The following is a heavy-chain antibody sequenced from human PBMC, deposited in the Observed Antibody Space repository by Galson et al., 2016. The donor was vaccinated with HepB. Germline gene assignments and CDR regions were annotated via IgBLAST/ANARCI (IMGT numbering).Heavy chain of an antibody. CDR2: ISYSGRI. Sequence: ETLSLTCTVSGGSISSFYWSWIRQFPGKGLEWIGYISYSGRITYNPSLKSRVTISLDTTEKHLSLRLPSVTAADTAVYYCARDWEGGNPGPYEAFDIWGRGTMVTVSS. J-gene: IGHJ3*02. CDR1: GGSISSFY. D-gene: IGHD1-26*01. V-gene: IGHV4-59*01. CDR3: ARDWEGGNPGPYEAFDI.